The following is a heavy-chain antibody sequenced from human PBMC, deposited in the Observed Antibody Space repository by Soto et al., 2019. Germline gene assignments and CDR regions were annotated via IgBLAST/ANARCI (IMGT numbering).Heavy chain of an antibody. Sequence: QVQLVESGGGVVQPGRSLRLSCAASGFTFSSYGMHWVRQAPGKGLEWVVVISYDGSNKYYADSVKGRFTISRDNSXXTXXLQMNSLRAEDTAVYYCAKDVLRFLEWLAFYGMDVWGQGTTVTVSS. CDR3: AKDVLRFLEWLAFYGMDV. CDR1: GFTFSSYG. D-gene: IGHD3-3*01. J-gene: IGHJ6*02. V-gene: IGHV3-30*18. CDR2: ISYDGSNK.